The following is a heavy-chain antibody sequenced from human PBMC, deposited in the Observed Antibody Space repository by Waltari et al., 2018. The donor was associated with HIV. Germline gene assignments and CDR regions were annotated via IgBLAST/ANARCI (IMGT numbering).Heavy chain of an antibody. CDR3: ARDSPAFSRGTEELDY. D-gene: IGHD2-2*01. J-gene: IGHJ4*02. Sequence: QVQLVESGGGVVQPGKSLRPSWAASGFTFSSFAMPWVRQAPGKGLEWVAVIWHDANNQYYADSVQGRFTISRDNSKNTLYLQMNSLRAEDTALYYCARDSPAFSRGTEELDYWGQGTLVTVSS. CDR1: GFTFSSFA. V-gene: IGHV3-33*01. CDR2: IWHDANNQ.